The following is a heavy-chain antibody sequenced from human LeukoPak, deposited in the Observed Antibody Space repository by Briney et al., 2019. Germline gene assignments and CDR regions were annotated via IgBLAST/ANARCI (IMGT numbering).Heavy chain of an antibody. V-gene: IGHV3-53*01. J-gene: IGHJ4*02. CDR1: GFTVSSNY. D-gene: IGHD6-13*01. CDR3: ARVASSSWYGYDY. Sequence: GGSPRLSCAASGFTVSSNYMSWVRQAPGKGLEWVSVIYSGGSTYYADSVKGRFTISRDNSKNTLYLQMNSLRAEDTAVYYCARVASSSWYGYDYWGQGTLVTVSS. CDR2: IYSGGST.